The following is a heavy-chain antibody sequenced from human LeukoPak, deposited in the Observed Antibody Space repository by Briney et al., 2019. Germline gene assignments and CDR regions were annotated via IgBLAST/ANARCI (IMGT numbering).Heavy chain of an antibody. Sequence: QPGGSLRLSCAASGFTFDDYTMHWVRQAPGKGLEWVSLISWDGGSTYYADSVRGRFTISRDNSKNSLYLQMNSLRTEDTAFYYCVKGIKVVLWRDSGFDYWGQGTLVTVSS. CDR2: ISWDGGST. D-gene: IGHD2-21*01. CDR3: VKGIKVVLWRDSGFDY. CDR1: GFTFDDYT. V-gene: IGHV3-43*01. J-gene: IGHJ4*02.